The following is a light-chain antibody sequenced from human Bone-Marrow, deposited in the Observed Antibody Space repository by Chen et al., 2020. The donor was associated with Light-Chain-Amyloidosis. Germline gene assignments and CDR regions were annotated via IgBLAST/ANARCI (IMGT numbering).Light chain of an antibody. CDR3: SSYGGNNDIV. V-gene: IGLV2-8*01. Sequence: QSALTQLPSASGSPGQSVTISCTGTSSDVGTYNYVSWYQQHPGKAPRHIIYEVTKRPSGVPDRFSGSKFGNTASLTSSGLQAEDEADYYCSSYGGNNDIVFGGGTKLTVL. J-gene: IGLJ2*01. CDR1: SSDVGTYNY. CDR2: EVT.